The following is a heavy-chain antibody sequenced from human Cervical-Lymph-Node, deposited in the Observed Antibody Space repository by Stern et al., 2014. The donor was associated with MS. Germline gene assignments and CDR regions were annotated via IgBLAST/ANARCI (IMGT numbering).Heavy chain of an antibody. Sequence: VQLVQSGAEVKKPGASVKVSCKASGYTFTSYYMHWERQAPGQGLEWMGIINPSGGSTSYAQKFQGRVTMTRDTSTSTVYMELSSLRSEDTAVYYCARGGSTRPSGSYLPDYWGQGTLVTVSS. J-gene: IGHJ4*02. V-gene: IGHV1-46*01. CDR3: ARGGSTRPSGSYLPDY. D-gene: IGHD1-26*01. CDR2: INPSGGST. CDR1: GYTFTSYY.